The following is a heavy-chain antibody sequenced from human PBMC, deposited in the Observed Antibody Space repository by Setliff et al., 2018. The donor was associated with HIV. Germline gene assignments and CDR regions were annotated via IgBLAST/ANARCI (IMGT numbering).Heavy chain of an antibody. CDR1: GDSMKSKSYY. D-gene: IGHD3-3*01. J-gene: IGHJ6*02. CDR3: ARHVPDYDFWSGSPAHYYYYYGMDV. V-gene: IGHV4-39*01. Sequence: SETLSLTCTASGDSMKSKSYYWGWIRQSPGKGLEWIGAVDYSGTTYYNPSLKSRLTIFVDTSKNLFSLRVTSVTAADTAVYYCARHVPDYDFWSGSPAHYYYYYGMDVWGQGTTVTVSS. CDR2: VDYSGTT.